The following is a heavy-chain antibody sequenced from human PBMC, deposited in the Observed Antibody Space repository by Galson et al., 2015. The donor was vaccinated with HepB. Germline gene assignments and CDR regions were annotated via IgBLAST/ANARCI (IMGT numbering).Heavy chain of an antibody. Sequence: SLRLSCAASGFTFSSYGMHWVRQAPGKGLEWVAVISYDGSNKYYADSVKGRFTISRDNSKNTLYLQMNSLRAEDTAVYYCAKDHRQWLVSAFDIWGQGTMVTVSS. V-gene: IGHV3-30*18. CDR3: AKDHRQWLVSAFDI. D-gene: IGHD6-19*01. CDR2: ISYDGSNK. J-gene: IGHJ3*02. CDR1: GFTFSSYG.